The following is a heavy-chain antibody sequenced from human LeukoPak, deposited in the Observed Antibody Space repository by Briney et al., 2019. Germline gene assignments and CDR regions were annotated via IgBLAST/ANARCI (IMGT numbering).Heavy chain of an antibody. D-gene: IGHD2-21*01. CDR1: GYTFTGYY. CDR2: INPNSGGT. Sequence: GASVKVSCKASGYTFTGYYMHWVRQAPGQGLEWMGWINPNSGGTNYAQKSQGRVTMTRDTSISTAYMELSRLRSDDTAVYYCARRDCGGDCPSQHWGQGTLVTVSS. V-gene: IGHV1-2*02. CDR3: ARRDCGGDCPSQH. J-gene: IGHJ1*01.